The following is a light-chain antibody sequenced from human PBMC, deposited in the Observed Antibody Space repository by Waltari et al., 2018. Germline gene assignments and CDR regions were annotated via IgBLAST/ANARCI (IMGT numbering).Light chain of an antibody. J-gene: IGLJ3*02. CDR3: SSYTSISTLV. V-gene: IGLV2-14*01. CDR2: DVS. CDR1: SSDVGGYNY. Sequence: QSALTQPASVSGSPGQSITISCTGTSSDVGGYNYVSWFQQHPGRAPKRMIYDVSNRPSWVSNRFSGSKSGNAASLTISGLQAEDEADYYCSSYTSISTLVFGVGTKVTVL.